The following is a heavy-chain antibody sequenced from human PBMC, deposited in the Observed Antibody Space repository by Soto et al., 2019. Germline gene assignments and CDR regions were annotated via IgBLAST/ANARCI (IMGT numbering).Heavy chain of an antibody. CDR3: ARAYGVNWAESFQH. J-gene: IGHJ1*01. D-gene: IGHD1-20*01. CDR1: GFSVSNNY. CDR2: IYSGGST. Sequence: EVQLVESGGGLVQPGGSLRLSCAASGFSVSNNYMSWIRQAPGKGLEWVSAIYSGGSTYYADSVKGRFTISGDNFKNTLSLQMNSLRDDDTAVYYCARAYGVNWAESFQHWGQGTLVTVSS. V-gene: IGHV3-66*01.